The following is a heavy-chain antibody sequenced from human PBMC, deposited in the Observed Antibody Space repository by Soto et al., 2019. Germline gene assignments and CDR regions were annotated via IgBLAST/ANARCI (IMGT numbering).Heavy chain of an antibody. CDR2: ISYDGSNK. V-gene: IGHV3-30*18. CDR3: AKDPGYSYGFDY. J-gene: IGHJ4*02. CDR1: GLTFSGYV. Sequence: LRLSCAASGLTFSGYVMHWVRQAPGKGLECVAVISYDGSNKYYADSVKGRFTISRDNSKNTLYLQMNSLRAEDTAVYYCAKDPGYSYGFDYWGQGTLVTVSS. D-gene: IGHD5-18*01.